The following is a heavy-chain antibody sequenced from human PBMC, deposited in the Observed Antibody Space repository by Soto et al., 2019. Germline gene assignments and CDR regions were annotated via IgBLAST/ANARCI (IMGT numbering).Heavy chain of an antibody. J-gene: IGHJ4*02. D-gene: IGHD4-17*01. CDR2: ISWDGGST. CDR3: AKGGVTMTTVTTRHLFDY. Sequence: EVQLVESGGVVVQPGGSPRLSCAASGFTFDDYTMHWVRQAPGKGLEWVSLISWDGGSTYYADSVKGRFTISRDKSKNSLYLQINSLRTEDTALYYCAKGGVTMTTVTTRHLFDYWGQGTLVTVSS. V-gene: IGHV3-43*01. CDR1: GFTFDDYT.